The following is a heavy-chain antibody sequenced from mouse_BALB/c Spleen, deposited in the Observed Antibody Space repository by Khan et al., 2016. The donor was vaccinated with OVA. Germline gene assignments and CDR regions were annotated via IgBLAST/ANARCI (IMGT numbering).Heavy chain of an antibody. Sequence: EVELVESGGGLVKPGGSLKLSCAASGFTFSSYAMSWVRQTPEKRLEWVATISSGGSYTYYPDSVKGRFTISRDNAKNTLYLQMSSLRSEDTAMYYCAGQGGYWGQGTLVTVSA. CDR2: ISSGGSYT. V-gene: IGHV5-9-3*01. CDR3: AGQGGY. CDR1: GFTFSSYA. J-gene: IGHJ3*02.